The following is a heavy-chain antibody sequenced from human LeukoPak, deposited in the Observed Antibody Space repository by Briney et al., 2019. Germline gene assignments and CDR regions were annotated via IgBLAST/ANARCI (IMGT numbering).Heavy chain of an antibody. D-gene: IGHD3-16*01. CDR1: EFTFSSYA. CDR2: ISASGGST. V-gene: IGHV3-23*01. CDR3: AKLTGFGVPYYFDY. Sequence: PGGSLRLSCAASEFTFSSYAMQWVRQAPGKGLEWVSGISASGGSTYYADSVKGRFTISRDNSKNTLYLQMNSLRAEDTAVYYCAKLTGFGVPYYFDYWGQGTLVTVSS. J-gene: IGHJ4*02.